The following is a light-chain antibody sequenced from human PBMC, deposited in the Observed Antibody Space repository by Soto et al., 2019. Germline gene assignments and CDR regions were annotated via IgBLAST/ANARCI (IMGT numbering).Light chain of an antibody. Sequence: EIVLTQSPGTLSLSPGERATLSCRASQSVSSSYLAWYQQKPGQAPRLLIYGASSRATGIPDRFSGSGSGTEFNLTISRLEPEDFAVYYCQQYGSSPPYTFGQGTKLEIK. CDR3: QQYGSSPPYT. CDR2: GAS. J-gene: IGKJ2*01. V-gene: IGKV3-20*01. CDR1: QSVSSSY.